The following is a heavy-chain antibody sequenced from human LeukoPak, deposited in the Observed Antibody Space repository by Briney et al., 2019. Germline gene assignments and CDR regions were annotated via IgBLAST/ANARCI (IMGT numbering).Heavy chain of an antibody. J-gene: IGHJ4*02. CDR2: IDWDDDK. CDR1: GGSISSSSYY. CDR3: ARVAYMNFDY. D-gene: IGHD3-16*01. V-gene: IGHV2-70*01. Sequence: TLSLTCTVSGGSISSSSYYWGWIRQPPGKALEWLALIDWDDDKYYSTSLKTRLTISKDTSKNQVVLTMTNMDPVDTATYYCARVAYMNFDYWGQGTLVTVSS.